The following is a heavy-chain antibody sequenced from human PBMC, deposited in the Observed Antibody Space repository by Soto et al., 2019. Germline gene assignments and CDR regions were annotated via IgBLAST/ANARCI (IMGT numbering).Heavy chain of an antibody. CDR2: INPSGGST. CDR1: GYTFTSYY. J-gene: IGHJ6*03. CDR3: ARVGSGIEGVDYYYYMDV. D-gene: IGHD3-10*01. Sequence: ASVKVSCKASGYTFTSYYMHWVRQAPGQGLEWMGIINPSGGSTSYAQKFQGRVTMTRDTSTSTVYMELSSLRSEDTAVYYCARVGSGIEGVDYYYYMDVWGKGTTVTVSS. V-gene: IGHV1-46*03.